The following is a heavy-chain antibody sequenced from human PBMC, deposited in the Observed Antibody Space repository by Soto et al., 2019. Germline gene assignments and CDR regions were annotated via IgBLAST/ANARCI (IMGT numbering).Heavy chain of an antibody. CDR3: ARCHSDSSGPGYLDS. J-gene: IGHJ4*02. V-gene: IGHV1-69*06. D-gene: IGHD3-22*01. Sequence: QVRLVQSEAEVKKAGSSVKVSCKASGGTFISDAVTWVRQAPGPGLEWMGGVIPMFPKANYAQKLQGRATITADKSTSTVYMELHSLKAEDTALYYCARCHSDSSGPGYLDSWGQGTLVTVTS. CDR1: GGTFISDA. CDR2: VIPMFPKA.